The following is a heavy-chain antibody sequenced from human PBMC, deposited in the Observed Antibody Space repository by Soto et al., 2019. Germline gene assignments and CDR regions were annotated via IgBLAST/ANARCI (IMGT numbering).Heavy chain of an antibody. J-gene: IGHJ5*02. CDR1: GFTFSSFA. V-gene: IGHV3-23*01. CDR2: ISGSGGST. Sequence: PGGSLRLSCADSGFTFSSFAMSWVRQAPGKGLEWVSAISGSGGSTXXXDXXXXXXXXXXXXSKNTLYLQMNSLRAEDTAVYYCAKDQVGAYWFDPWGQGTLVTVSS. D-gene: IGHD1-26*01. CDR3: AKDQVGAYWFDP.